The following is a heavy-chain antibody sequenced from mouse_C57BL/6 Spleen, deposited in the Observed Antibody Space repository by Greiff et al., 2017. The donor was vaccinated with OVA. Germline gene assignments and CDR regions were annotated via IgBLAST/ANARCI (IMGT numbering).Heavy chain of an antibody. CDR2: IDPSDSET. CDR1: GYTFTSYW. CDR3: VGGPYGSLYFDY. J-gene: IGHJ2*01. Sequence: VQLQQPGAELVRPGSSVKLSCKASGYTFTSYWMHWVKQRPIQGLEWIGNIDPSDSETHYNQKFKDKATLTVDKSSSTAYMQLSSLTSEDSAVYYCVGGPYGSLYFDYWGQGTTLTVSS. D-gene: IGHD1-1*01. V-gene: IGHV1-52*01.